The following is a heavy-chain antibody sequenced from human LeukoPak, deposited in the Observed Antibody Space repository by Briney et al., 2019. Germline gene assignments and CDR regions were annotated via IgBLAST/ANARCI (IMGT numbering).Heavy chain of an antibody. D-gene: IGHD3-10*01. Sequence: GGSLRLSCAASGFTFSSYSMNWVRQAPGKGLEWVSSISSSSGYIYYADSVKGRFTISRDNAKNSLYLQMNSLRAEDTAVYYCARDRSSKEGNYWGQGTLVTVSS. J-gene: IGHJ4*02. CDR1: GFTFSSYS. CDR2: ISSSSGYI. V-gene: IGHV3-21*01. CDR3: ARDRSSKEGNY.